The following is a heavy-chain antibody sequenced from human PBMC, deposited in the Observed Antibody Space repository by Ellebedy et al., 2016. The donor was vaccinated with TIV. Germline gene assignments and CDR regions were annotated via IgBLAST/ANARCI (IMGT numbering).Heavy chain of an antibody. Sequence: SETLSLTCTVSGGSINNYYWSWIRQPPGKGLEWMGYIYYSGSTNYNPSLKSRVTISVDTSKNQFSLKLSSVTAADTAVYYCARHGGSSSSPQHWGQGTLVTVSS. V-gene: IGHV4-59*08. D-gene: IGHD6-13*01. CDR3: ARHGGSSSSPQH. CDR2: IYYSGST. CDR1: GGSINNYY. J-gene: IGHJ1*01.